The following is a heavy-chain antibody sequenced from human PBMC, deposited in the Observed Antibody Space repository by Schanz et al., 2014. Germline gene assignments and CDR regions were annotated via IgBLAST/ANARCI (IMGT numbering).Heavy chain of an antibody. CDR2: ISNDGSIK. J-gene: IGHJ4*02. V-gene: IGHV3-30*19. D-gene: IGHD2-15*01. CDR1: GFIFSNYG. CDR3: ARDRGYCSGGSCLTFDY. Sequence: QVQLVESGGGVVQPGGSLRLSCAASGFIFSNYGMHWVRQAPGKGLEWVALISNDGSIKYYADSVEGRFTISRDNSRNTLYLQMNSLRTEDTAVYYCARDRGYCSGGSCLTFDYWGQGTLVTVSS.